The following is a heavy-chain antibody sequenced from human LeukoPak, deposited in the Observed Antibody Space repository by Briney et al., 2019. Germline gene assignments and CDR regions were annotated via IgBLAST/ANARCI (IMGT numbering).Heavy chain of an antibody. CDR1: GYTFTSYY. CDR2: INPSGGST. CDR3: GRRAGYCSSTSCPRGSYYMDV. V-gene: IGHV1-46*01. Sequence: ASVKVSCKASGYTFTSYYMHWVRQAPGQGLEWMGIINPSGGSTSYAQKFQGRVTMTRDMSTSTVYMELSSLRSEDTAVYYCGRRAGYCSSTSCPRGSYYMDVWGKGTTVTVSS. D-gene: IGHD2-2*01. J-gene: IGHJ6*03.